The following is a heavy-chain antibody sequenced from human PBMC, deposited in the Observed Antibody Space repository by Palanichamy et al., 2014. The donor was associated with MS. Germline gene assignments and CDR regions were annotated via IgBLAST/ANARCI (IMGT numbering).Heavy chain of an antibody. CDR2: VDPGDGET. V-gene: IGHV1-69-2*01. CDR1: GYTFTDSF. Sequence: EVLLVQSGAEVKKPGTAVRISCRASGYTFTDSFLHWVKQAPGEGLMWVGLVDPGDGETKYAEEFQGRVTMTADTSTYTAYMELSSLRSDDTAVYYCTTRRSLDNWGQGTLVTVSS. J-gene: IGHJ4*02. D-gene: IGHD3-10*01. CDR3: TTRRSLDN.